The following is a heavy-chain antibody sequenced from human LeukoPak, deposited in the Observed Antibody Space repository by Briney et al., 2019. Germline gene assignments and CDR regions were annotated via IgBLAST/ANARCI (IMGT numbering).Heavy chain of an antibody. J-gene: IGHJ3*02. CDR3: ARDGRCSGGSCYRFDAFDI. Sequence: GGSLRLSCAASGFTFSDYYMSWIRQAPGKGLEWVSYISSSGSTIYYADSVKGRFTISRDNAKNSLYLQMNSLRAEDTAVYYCARDGRCSGGSCYRFDAFDIWGQGTMVTVSS. CDR2: ISSSGSTI. CDR1: GFTFSDYY. V-gene: IGHV3-11*04. D-gene: IGHD2-15*01.